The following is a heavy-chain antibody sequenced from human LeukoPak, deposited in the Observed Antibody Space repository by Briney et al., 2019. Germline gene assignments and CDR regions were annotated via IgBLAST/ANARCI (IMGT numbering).Heavy chain of an antibody. V-gene: IGHV4-61*02. CDR3: AKGAGPPWFDP. J-gene: IGHJ5*02. CDR2: ISSTGRT. CDR1: GGSISSDTYF. D-gene: IGHD6-19*01. Sequence: SETLSLTCTVSGGSISSDTYFWSWIRQPAGKGLEWIGRISSTGRTDYNPSLTSRVTISVDTSKNQFSMKLSSVTAADTAVYYCAKGAGPPWFDPWGQGTLVTVSS.